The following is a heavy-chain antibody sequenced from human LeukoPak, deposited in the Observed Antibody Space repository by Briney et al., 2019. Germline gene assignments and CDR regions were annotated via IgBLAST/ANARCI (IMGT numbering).Heavy chain of an antibody. Sequence: ASVKVSCKASGYTFTGYYMHWVRQAPGQGLEWMGVINPNGESTTYAPNFQGRVTMTRDTPTSTVYMELSSLRSDDTAVYYCARADTGLVRVLDYWGQGTLVTVSS. J-gene: IGHJ4*02. CDR3: ARADTGLVRVLDY. CDR1: GYTFTGYY. CDR2: INPNGEST. D-gene: IGHD5-18*01. V-gene: IGHV1-46*01.